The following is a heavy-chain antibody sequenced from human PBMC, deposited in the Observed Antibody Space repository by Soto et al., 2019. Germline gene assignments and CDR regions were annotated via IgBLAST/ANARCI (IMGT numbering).Heavy chain of an antibody. J-gene: IGHJ3*02. D-gene: IGHD3-22*01. CDR1: GGSIRSYY. CDR2: MYYSGSS. CDR3: ANSRDGYKYAFDI. V-gene: IGHV4-59*01. Sequence: QVQLQESGPGLVKPSETLSLTCTVSGGSIRSYYWNWIRQPPGKGLEWIGYMYYSGSSNYNPSLKSRVTISGDTSKNQFSLKLSSVTAADTAVYYCANSRDGYKYAFDIWGQGTMVTVSS.